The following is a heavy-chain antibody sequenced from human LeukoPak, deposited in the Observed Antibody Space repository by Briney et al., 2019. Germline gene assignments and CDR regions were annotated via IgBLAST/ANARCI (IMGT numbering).Heavy chain of an antibody. J-gene: IGHJ4*02. CDR3: ATEIQNIAGRVY. V-gene: IGHV4-39*07. Sequence: SETLSLTCTVSGGSNSSSSYYWGWIRQAPGKGLEWIGNLYHSGSAYYNPSLKSRVSISVDTSKNQFSLNLSSVTAADTAVYYCATEIQNIAGRVYWGQGTLVTVSS. CDR1: GGSNSSSSYY. D-gene: IGHD6-6*01. CDR2: LYHSGSA.